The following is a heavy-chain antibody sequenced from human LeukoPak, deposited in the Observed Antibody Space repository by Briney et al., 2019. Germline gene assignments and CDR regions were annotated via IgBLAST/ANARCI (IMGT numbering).Heavy chain of an antibody. D-gene: IGHD3-9*01. CDR1: GFTFNNYA. V-gene: IGHV3-23*01. Sequence: GGSLRLSCAASGFTFNNYAMSWVRQAPGKGLEWVPVILADSGGTTHYPESVRGRVTTSRDNSKNTVYLQMNSPRVEDTAIYYCVRNDILTGHTNWYLEYWGQGTLVTVSS. CDR2: ILADSGGTT. CDR3: VRNDILTGHTNWYLEY. J-gene: IGHJ4*02.